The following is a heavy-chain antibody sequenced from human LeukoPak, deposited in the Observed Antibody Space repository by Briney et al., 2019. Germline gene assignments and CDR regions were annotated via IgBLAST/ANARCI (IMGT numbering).Heavy chain of an antibody. Sequence: SETLSLTRTVSGASMSSHYWSWIRQPPGKGLEWIGYIYTSGSTNYNPSLKSRVTISVDTSKNQFSLKLSSVTAADTAVYYCARLGGTYPGMDVWGKGTTVTVSS. CDR2: IYTSGST. CDR1: GASMSSHY. V-gene: IGHV4-4*09. D-gene: IGHD1-26*01. J-gene: IGHJ6*04. CDR3: ARLGGTYPGMDV.